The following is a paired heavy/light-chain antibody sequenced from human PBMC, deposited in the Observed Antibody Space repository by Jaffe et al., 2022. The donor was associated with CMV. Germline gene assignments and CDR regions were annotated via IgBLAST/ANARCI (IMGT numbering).Heavy chain of an antibody. CDR3: ARGLRKDGYNY. CDR1: GFAFSSYA. Sequence: EVQLLESGGGLVQPGGSLRLSCVASGFAFSSYALSWVRQAPGKGLEWVSSISSSGGGTYYADSVRGRFTISRDNSGNTLYLQMNTLRAEDTAVYYCARGLRKDGYNYWGQGTLVTVSS. V-gene: IGHV3-23*01. D-gene: IGHD5-12*01. J-gene: IGHJ4*02. CDR2: ISSSGGGT.
Light chain of an antibody. V-gene: IGLV2-14*03. CDR2: DVS. CDR3: SSYTSSDTLV. CDR1: SSDVGDYNY. Sequence: QSALTQPASVSGSPGQSITISCTGTSSDVGDYNYVSWYQQHPGKAPKLLIYDVSNRPSGVSNRFSGSKSGNTASLTISGLQAEDEADYYCSSYTSSDTLVFGGGTRLTVL. J-gene: IGLJ3*02.